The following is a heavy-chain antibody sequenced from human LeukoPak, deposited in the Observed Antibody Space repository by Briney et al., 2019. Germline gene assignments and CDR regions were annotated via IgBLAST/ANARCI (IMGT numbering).Heavy chain of an antibody. CDR2: IKSKTDGGTT. CDR1: GFTFNNAW. J-gene: IGHJ3*02. Sequence: PGGSLRLSCAASGFTFNNAWMSWVRQAPRKGLEWVGRIKSKTDGGTTDYAAPVKGRFTISRDDSKNTLYLQMNSLKTEDTAVYYCTTDFRNARGYYLSDAFDIWGQGTMVTVSS. V-gene: IGHV3-15*01. D-gene: IGHD3-3*01. CDR3: TTDFRNARGYYLSDAFDI.